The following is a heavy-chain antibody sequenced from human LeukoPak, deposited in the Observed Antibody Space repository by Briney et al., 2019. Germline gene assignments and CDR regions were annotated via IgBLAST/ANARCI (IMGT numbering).Heavy chain of an antibody. CDR3: ARGIACSGWYPNWFDP. J-gene: IGHJ5*02. Sequence: ASVKVSCKASGYTFTGYFMHWVRQAPGQRLEWMGWINPNSGGTNCAQKFQGRVTMTRDTSVSTAYMEVIRLTSDDTAVYYCARGIACSGWYPNWFDPRGQGTLVTVSS. V-gene: IGHV1-2*02. CDR2: INPNSGGT. D-gene: IGHD6-19*01. CDR1: GYTFTGYF.